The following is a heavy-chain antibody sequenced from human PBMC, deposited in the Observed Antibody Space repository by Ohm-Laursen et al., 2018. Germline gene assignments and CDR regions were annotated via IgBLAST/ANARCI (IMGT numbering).Heavy chain of an antibody. CDR2: IWHDGSNK. D-gene: IGHD2-21*02. CDR1: GFTFSSYG. CDR3: ARVDCGGDCGPSYYYYGMDV. J-gene: IGHJ6*02. Sequence: SLRLSCTASGFTFSSYGMNWVRQAPGKGLEWVAIIWHDGSNKYYADSVKGRFTISRDNSKNTLYLQMNSLRAEDTAVYYCARVDCGGDCGPSYYYYGMDVWGQGTTVTVSS. V-gene: IGHV3-33*01.